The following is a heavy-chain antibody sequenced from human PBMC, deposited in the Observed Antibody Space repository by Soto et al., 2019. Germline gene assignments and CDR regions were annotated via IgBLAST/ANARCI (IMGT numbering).Heavy chain of an antibody. V-gene: IGHV2-26*01. CDR3: ARAGLKRDYGTDWFGMDV. Sequence: VTLRESGPELVKPPETLTLTCTVSGFALNNVKMGVGWIRQNQGEAPEWLAHIFSNEEKFYTPSLKTRLHISTDSSRGQVVLSITNMDAVDTGTYFCARAGLKRDYGTDWFGMDVWGPGATFTVSS. J-gene: IGHJ6*02. CDR2: IFSNEEK. D-gene: IGHD3-9*01. CDR1: GFALNNVKMG.